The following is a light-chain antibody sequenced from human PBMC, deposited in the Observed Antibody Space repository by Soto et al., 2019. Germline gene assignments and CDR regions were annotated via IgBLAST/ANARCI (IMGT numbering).Light chain of an antibody. V-gene: IGLV1-40*01. CDR1: NSNIGAGYD. J-gene: IGLJ3*02. CDR3: QSYDSSLSGWV. CDR2: GNS. Sequence: QSVLTQPPSVSGAPGQRVTISCTGYNSNIGAGYDVHWYQQLPGTAPKLLIYGNSNRPSGVPDRFSASKSGTSASLAITGFQAEDEADYYCQSYDSSLSGWVFGGGTKLTVL.